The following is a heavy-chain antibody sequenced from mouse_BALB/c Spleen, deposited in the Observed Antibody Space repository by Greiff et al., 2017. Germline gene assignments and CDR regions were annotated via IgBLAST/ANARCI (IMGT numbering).Heavy chain of an antibody. V-gene: IGHV2-9-2*01. Sequence: VKLVESGPGLVAPSQSLSITCTVSGFSLTSYDISWIRQPPGKGLEWLGVIWTGGGTNYNSAFMSRLSISKDNSKSQVFLKMNSLQTDDTAIYYCVRDYYGSSWFAYWGQGTLVTVSA. J-gene: IGHJ3*01. CDR1: GFSLTSYD. CDR2: IWTGGGT. D-gene: IGHD1-1*01. CDR3: VRDYYGSSWFAY.